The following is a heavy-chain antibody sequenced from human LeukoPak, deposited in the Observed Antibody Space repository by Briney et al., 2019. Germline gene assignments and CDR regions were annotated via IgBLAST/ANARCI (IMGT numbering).Heavy chain of an antibody. CDR2: IYYSGST. Sequence: PSETLSLTCTVSGGSISSSSYYWGWIRQPPGKGLEWIGSIYYSGSTNYNPSLKSRVTISVDTSKNQFSLKLSSVTAADTAVYYCARGPAKAYYYDSSGYYGGFGGASAQFDYWGQGTLVTVSS. CDR1: GGSISSSSYY. V-gene: IGHV4-39*07. D-gene: IGHD3-22*01. J-gene: IGHJ4*02. CDR3: ARGPAKAYYYDSSGYYGGFGGASAQFDY.